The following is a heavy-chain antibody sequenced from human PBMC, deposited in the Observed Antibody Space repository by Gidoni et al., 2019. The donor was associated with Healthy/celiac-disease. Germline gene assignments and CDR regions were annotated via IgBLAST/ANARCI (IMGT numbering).Heavy chain of an antibody. CDR2: ISYDGSNK. CDR3: AKDLDEVRGVMYYYYYYGMDV. D-gene: IGHD3-10*01. J-gene: IGHJ6*02. V-gene: IGHV3-30*18. CDR1: GFTFSSYG. Sequence: QVQLVESGGGVVQPAWSLRLSCAASGFTFSSYGLPWFRQAPGKGLEWVAVISYDGSNKYYADSVKSRFTISRDNSKNTLYLQMNSLRAEDTAVYYCAKDLDEVRGVMYYYYYYGMDVWGQGTTVTVSS.